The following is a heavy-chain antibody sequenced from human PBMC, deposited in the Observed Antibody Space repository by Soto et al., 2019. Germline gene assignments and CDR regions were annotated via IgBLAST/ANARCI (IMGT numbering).Heavy chain of an antibody. CDR3: AREKSGSYYLGLGFDP. D-gene: IGHD1-26*01. CDR1: GGSINSSY. J-gene: IGHJ5*02. V-gene: IGHV4-59*01. CDR2: IHYSGST. Sequence: SETLSLTCTVSGGSINSSYWSWIRQPPGKGLEYIGYIHYSGSTNYNPSLKGRVTISVDTSKNQFSLKLSSVTAADTAVYYCAREKSGSYYLGLGFDPWGQGTLVTVSS.